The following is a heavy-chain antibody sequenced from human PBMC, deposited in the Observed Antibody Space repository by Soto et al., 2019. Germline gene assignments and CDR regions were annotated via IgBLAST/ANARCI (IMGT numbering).Heavy chain of an antibody. V-gene: IGHV6-1*01. J-gene: IGHJ4*02. CDR2: TYYRSRWYS. Sequence: SQTLSLTCAISGDSVSSTSTAWSWIRQSPSRGLEWLGRTYYRSRWYSDYAVSVKSRITINPDTSKNQFSLQLNSVTPEDTAVYYCARGSYYSGWVWGQGTLVTVSS. D-gene: IGHD6-19*01. CDR1: GDSVSSTSTA. CDR3: ARGSYYSGWV.